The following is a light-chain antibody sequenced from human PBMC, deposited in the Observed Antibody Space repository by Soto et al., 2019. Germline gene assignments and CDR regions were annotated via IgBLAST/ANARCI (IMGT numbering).Light chain of an antibody. J-gene: IGKJ2*01. V-gene: IGKV3-20*01. CDR3: QQYGSLPRT. CDR1: QSVSRSY. Sequence: EIVLTQSPGTLSLSPGERATLSSWASQSVSRSYLAWYQQKPGQAPRLLIYGASSRASGIPDRFSGSGSGTDFTLTISRLEPEDFAVYYCQQYGSLPRTFGQGTKLEIK. CDR2: GAS.